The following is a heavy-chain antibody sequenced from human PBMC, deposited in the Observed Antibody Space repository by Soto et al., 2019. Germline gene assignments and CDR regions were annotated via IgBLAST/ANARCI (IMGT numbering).Heavy chain of an antibody. CDR2: IYYSGST. V-gene: IGHV4-39*01. J-gene: IGHJ3*02. Sequence: PSETLSLTCTVSGGSISSSSYYWGWIRQPPGKGLEGIGSIYYSGSTYYNPSLKSRVTISVDTSKNQFALKLSSGTAADTAVYYCARHGDWNYASGAFDIWGQGTMVTVSS. D-gene: IGHD1-7*01. CDR1: GGSISSSSYY. CDR3: ARHGDWNYASGAFDI.